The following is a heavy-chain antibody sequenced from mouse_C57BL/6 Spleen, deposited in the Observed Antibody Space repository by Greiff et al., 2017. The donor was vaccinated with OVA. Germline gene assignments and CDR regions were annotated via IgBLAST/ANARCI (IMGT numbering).Heavy chain of an antibody. V-gene: IGHV1-59*01. CDR2: IDPSDSYT. Sequence: QVQLQQPGAELVRPETSVKLSCKAPGYTFTSYWMHWVKQRPGQGLEWIGVIDPSDSYTNYNQKFKGKATLTVDTSSSTAYMQLSSLTSEDSAVYYCARELPITTVVATRNAMDYWGQGTSVTVSS. J-gene: IGHJ4*01. CDR3: ARELPITTVVATRNAMDY. D-gene: IGHD1-1*01. CDR1: GYTFTSYW.